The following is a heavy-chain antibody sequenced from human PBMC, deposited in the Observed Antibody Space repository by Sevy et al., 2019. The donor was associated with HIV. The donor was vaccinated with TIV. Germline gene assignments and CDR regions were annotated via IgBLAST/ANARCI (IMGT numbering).Heavy chain of an antibody. J-gene: IGHJ6*02. Sequence: GGSLRLSCVVSGIIYTTSGMHWVRQAPGKGLEWVAVISYHGRNKFYADSVKGRSTISRDNSKNILYLQMNSLRAEDTAVYYCAKDFTGYNGMDVWGQGTMVIVSS. D-gene: IGHD3-9*01. CDR3: AKDFTGYNGMDV. CDR1: GIIYTTSG. V-gene: IGHV3-30*18. CDR2: ISYHGRNK.